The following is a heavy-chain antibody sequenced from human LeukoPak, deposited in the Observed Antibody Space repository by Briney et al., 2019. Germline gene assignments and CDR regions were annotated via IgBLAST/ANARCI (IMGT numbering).Heavy chain of an antibody. Sequence: TGGSLRLSCAASGFTFSNYGMHWVRQAPGKGLEWVAFIRYDGSNKYYADSVKGRFTISRDNSKNMLYLQMNSLRAEDTAVYYCAKDNDVWFGDPKSPLDYWGQGTLVTVSS. CDR2: IRYDGSNK. V-gene: IGHV3-30*02. CDR1: GFTFSNYG. J-gene: IGHJ4*02. CDR3: AKDNDVWFGDPKSPLDY. D-gene: IGHD3-10*01.